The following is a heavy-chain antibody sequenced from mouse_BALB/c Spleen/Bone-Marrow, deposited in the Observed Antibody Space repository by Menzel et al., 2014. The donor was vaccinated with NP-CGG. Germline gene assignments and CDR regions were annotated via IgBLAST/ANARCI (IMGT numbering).Heavy chain of an antibody. Sequence: QVQLQQSGAELVKPGTSVKLSCKTSGYTFTSYWMHWVKQMPGQGLEWIGEIIPSNGRSNYNEKFKNKATLTVDKSSSTAYMQLSSLTSEHSAVYFRARTYGDSPYFYAMDYWGQGTSVTVSS. D-gene: IGHD2-13*01. V-gene: IGHV1S81*02. CDR1: GYTFTSYW. J-gene: IGHJ4*01. CDR3: ARTYGDSPYFYAMDY. CDR2: IIPSNGRS.